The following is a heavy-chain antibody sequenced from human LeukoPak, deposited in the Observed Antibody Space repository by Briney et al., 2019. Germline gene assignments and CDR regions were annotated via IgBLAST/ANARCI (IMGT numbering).Heavy chain of an antibody. CDR3: ARGLLWFGELSG. Sequence: GGSLRLSCAASGFTVSSNYMSWVRQAPGKGLEWVSVIYSGGSTYYADSVKGRFTISRDNAKNSLYLQMNSLRAEDTAVYYCARGLLWFGELSGWGQGTLVTVSS. J-gene: IGHJ4*02. D-gene: IGHD3-10*01. V-gene: IGHV3-53*01. CDR2: IYSGGST. CDR1: GFTVSSNY.